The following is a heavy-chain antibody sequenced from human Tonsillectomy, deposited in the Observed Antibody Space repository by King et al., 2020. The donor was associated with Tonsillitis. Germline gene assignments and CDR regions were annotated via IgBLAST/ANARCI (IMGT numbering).Heavy chain of an antibody. V-gene: IGHV4-39*01. CDR3: ASLKVSQYHGMDV. CDR1: GDSINNNNYY. CDR2: IYYSGIA. D-gene: IGHD2-21*01. Sequence: QLQESGPGLVNPSKTLSLTCTVSGDSINNNNYYWGWIRQTPGKGLQWIESIYYSGIAYYNPSLRSRVTISVDTSKNQFSLKLSSVAAADTSIYYCASLKVSQYHGMDVWGQGTTVTVSS. J-gene: IGHJ6*02.